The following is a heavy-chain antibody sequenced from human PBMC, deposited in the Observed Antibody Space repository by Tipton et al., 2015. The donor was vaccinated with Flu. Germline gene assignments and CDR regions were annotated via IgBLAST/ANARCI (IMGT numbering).Heavy chain of an antibody. CDR3: ASLRPGVGKDV. Sequence: LRLSCTVSGGSISGSYWTWSRQSAERGLEWIGRVYDTGMTNYNPSLKSRVTMSVETSKNQFFLKVNFVTAADTAVYYCASLRPGVGKDVWGQGTTVIVS. J-gene: IGHJ6*02. D-gene: IGHD1-26*01. CDR2: VYDTGMT. CDR1: GGSISGSY. V-gene: IGHV4-4*07.